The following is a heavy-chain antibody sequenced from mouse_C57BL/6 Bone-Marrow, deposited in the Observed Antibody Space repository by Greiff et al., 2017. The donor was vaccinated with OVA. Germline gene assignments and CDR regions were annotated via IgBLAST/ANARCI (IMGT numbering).Heavy chain of an antibody. D-gene: IGHD1-1*01. CDR2: IDPENGDT. CDR1: GFNIKDDY. J-gene: IGHJ4*01. CDR3: TTDYYGSRGYAMDD. Sequence: VQLQQSGAELVRPGASVKLSCTASGFNIKDDYMHWVKQRPEQGLEWIGWIDPENGDTEYASKFQGKATITADTSSNTAYLQLSSLTSEDTAVYYCTTDYYGSRGYAMDDWGQGTSVTVSS. V-gene: IGHV14-4*01.